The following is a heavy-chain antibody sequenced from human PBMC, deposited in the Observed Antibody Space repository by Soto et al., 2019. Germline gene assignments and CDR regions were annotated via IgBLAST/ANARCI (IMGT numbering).Heavy chain of an antibody. D-gene: IGHD1-26*01. CDR1: GFTFSSYA. CDR3: ARRGSGSDYDY. Sequence: EVQLLESGGGLVQPGGSLRLSCAASGFTFSSYAMRWVRQAPVKGLEWVSAISGSGDSTYYADSVKGRFTISRDNSKNTLYLQMNSLRGEDPAVYYCARRGSGSDYDYWGQGTLVTVSS. J-gene: IGHJ4*02. CDR2: ISGSGDST. V-gene: IGHV3-23*01.